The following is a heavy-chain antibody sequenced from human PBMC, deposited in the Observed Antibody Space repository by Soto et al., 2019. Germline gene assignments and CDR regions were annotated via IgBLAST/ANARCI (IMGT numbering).Heavy chain of an antibody. Sequence: SETLSLTCTVSGSSISSSSNYWGLLRQPPGKGLEWIGSIYYSGSTYYNPSLKSRVTISVDTSKNQFSLKLSSVTAADTAVYYCASTDLTRDYYYGMDVWGQGTTVT. CDR2: IYYSGST. CDR1: GSSISSSSNY. CDR3: ASTDLTRDYYYGMDV. V-gene: IGHV4-39*01. J-gene: IGHJ6*02.